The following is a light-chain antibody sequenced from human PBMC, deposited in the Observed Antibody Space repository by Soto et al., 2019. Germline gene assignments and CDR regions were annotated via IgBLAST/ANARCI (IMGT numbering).Light chain of an antibody. CDR2: AES. J-gene: IGKJ3*01. Sequence: DIQMTQSPTSLSASVGDRVTITCRASQDIRNFVAWYQQKPGKAPKLLIYAESTLQSGVPSRFSGSGSGTDFTITINTLQPEDVATYSCQKYSSVPVFGPGTKVEIK. CDR3: QKYSSVPV. CDR1: QDIRNF. V-gene: IGKV1-27*01.